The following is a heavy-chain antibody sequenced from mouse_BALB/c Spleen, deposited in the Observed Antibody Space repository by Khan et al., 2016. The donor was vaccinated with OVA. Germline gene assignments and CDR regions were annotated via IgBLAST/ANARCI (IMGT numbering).Heavy chain of an antibody. V-gene: IGHV1-77*01. J-gene: IGHJ2*01. Sequence: QVQLQQSGTELARPGASVKLSCKASGYTFTDYYITWVKQRSRQGLEWIGEIYPGSGNTYYNENFKVKASLTADKSSNTAYMELNSLTTEDSAGYFCTRVDTTSLDCWGQGTTLTVSS. CDR3: TRVDTTSLDC. CDR1: GYTFTDYY. D-gene: IGHD2-3*01. CDR2: IYPGSGNT.